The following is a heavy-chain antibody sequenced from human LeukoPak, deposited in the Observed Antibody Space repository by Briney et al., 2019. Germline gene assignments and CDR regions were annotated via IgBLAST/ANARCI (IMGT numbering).Heavy chain of an antibody. Sequence: GGSLRLSCAASGFTFSSYSMNWVRQAPGKGLEWVSYISSSSSTIYYADSVKGRFTISRDNAKNSLYLQMNSLRAEDTAVYYCARDLVDYYDSSGPFDWGQGTLVTVSS. CDR3: ARDLVDYYDSSGPFD. CDR2: ISSSSSTI. V-gene: IGHV3-48*01. J-gene: IGHJ4*02. CDR1: GFTFSSYS. D-gene: IGHD3-22*01.